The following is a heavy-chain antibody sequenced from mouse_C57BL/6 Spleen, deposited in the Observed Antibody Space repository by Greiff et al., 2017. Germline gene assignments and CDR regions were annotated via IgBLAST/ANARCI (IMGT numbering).Heavy chain of an antibody. J-gene: IGHJ3*01. D-gene: IGHD2-4*01. CDR3: ATVYYDYSWFAY. V-gene: IGHV1-18*01. CDR1: GYTFTDYN. Sequence: VQLQQSGPELVKPGASVKIPCKASGYTFTDYNMDWVKQSHGKSLEWIGDINPNNGGTIYNQKFKGKATLTVDKSSSTSYMELRSLTSEDTAVYYCATVYYDYSWFAYWGQGTLVTVSA. CDR2: INPNNGGT.